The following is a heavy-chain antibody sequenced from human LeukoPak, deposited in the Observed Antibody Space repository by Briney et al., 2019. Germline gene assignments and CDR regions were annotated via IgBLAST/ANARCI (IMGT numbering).Heavy chain of an antibody. V-gene: IGHV4-34*01. CDR2: INHSGSI. CDR3: ATQLLWFGELLDY. Sequence: SETLSLTCAVNGGSFSGYSWSWIPQPPGKGLEWIGEINHSGSINYNPSLKSRVTISVDTSKNQFSLKLSSVTAADTAVYYCATQLLWFGELLDYWGQGTLVTVSS. D-gene: IGHD3-10*01. CDR1: GGSFSGYS. J-gene: IGHJ4*02.